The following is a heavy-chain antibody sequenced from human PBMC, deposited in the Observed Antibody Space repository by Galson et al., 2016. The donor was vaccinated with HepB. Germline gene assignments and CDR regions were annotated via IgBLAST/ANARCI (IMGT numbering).Heavy chain of an antibody. CDR2: IIPIFRTP. J-gene: IGHJ6*02. V-gene: IGHV1-69*06. D-gene: IGHD1-14*01. CDR1: GGTFSSFG. Sequence: SVKVSCKASGGTFSSFGLSWVRQAPGQGLEWMGGIIPIFRTPTYAQSFQGRVTITADTSTSTAHLELTSLRFEDTAVYFCARGRDKAEAHSALDVWGQGTTVIVSS. CDR3: ARGRDKAEAHSALDV.